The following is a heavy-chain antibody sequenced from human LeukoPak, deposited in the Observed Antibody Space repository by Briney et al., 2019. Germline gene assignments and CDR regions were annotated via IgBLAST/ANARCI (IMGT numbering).Heavy chain of an antibody. CDR2: IYYSGST. CDR1: GGSISSGGYY. V-gene: IGHV4-31*03. D-gene: IGHD2-2*01. J-gene: IGHJ3*01. CDR3: AGLSTAFDL. Sequence: SQTSARICTVSGGSISSGGYYWSWIRQHPGKGLEWIGYIYYSGSTYYNPSLKSRVTISVDTSKNQFSLKLSSVTAADTAVYYFAGLSTAFDLWARKTMVTVSS.